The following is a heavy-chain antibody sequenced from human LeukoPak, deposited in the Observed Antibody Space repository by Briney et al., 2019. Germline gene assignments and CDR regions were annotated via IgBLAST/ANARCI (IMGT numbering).Heavy chain of an antibody. V-gene: IGHV1-69*06. D-gene: IGHD3-10*01. CDR1: GGTFSSYA. CDR2: IIPIFGTA. CDR3: ARVEDYYGSGGSAFDI. Sequence: SVKVSCKASGGTFSSYAISWVRQAPGQGFEWMGGIIPIFGTANYTQKFQGRVTITADKSTSTAYMELSSLRSEDTAVYYCARVEDYYGSGGSAFDIWGQGTMVTVSS. J-gene: IGHJ3*02.